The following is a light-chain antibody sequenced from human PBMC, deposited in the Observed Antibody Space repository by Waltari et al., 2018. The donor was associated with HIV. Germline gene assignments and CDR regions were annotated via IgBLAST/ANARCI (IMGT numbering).Light chain of an antibody. J-gene: IGLJ2*01. Sequence: QSALTQPPSVSGSPGQSVTISCTGTSSDVGSYNRVSWYQQPPGTAPKLMIYEVSNRPSGVPDRFSGSKSGNTASLTIPWLQAEDEADYYCSSYTSSSPVVFGGGTKLTVL. CDR3: SSYTSSSPVV. V-gene: IGLV2-18*02. CDR2: EVS. CDR1: SSDVGSYNR.